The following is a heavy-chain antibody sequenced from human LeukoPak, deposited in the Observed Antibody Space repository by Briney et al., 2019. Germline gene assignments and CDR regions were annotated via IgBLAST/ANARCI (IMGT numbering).Heavy chain of an antibody. J-gene: IGHJ4*02. CDR1: GGSFSGYY. CDR3: ARIRRSTLHFDY. Sequence: PSETLSLTCAVYGGSFSGYYWSWIRQPPGKGLDWIGEINHSGSTNYNPSLKSRVTISVDTSKNQFSLKLSSVTAADTAVYYCARIRRSTLHFDYWGQGTLVTVSS. D-gene: IGHD2-15*01. CDR2: INHSGST. V-gene: IGHV4-34*01.